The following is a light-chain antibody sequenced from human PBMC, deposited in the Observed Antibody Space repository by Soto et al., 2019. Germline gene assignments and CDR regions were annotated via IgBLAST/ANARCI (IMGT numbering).Light chain of an antibody. Sequence: SYELTQPPSVSVSPGQTARITCSGDALPKQYAYWYQQKPGQAPVLLIYKDNKRPSGIPERFSGSSSGTTVTLTISGVQAEDEADYYCQSADLSGTYWVFGGGTKLTVL. V-gene: IGLV3-25*02. CDR1: ALPKQY. CDR3: QSADLSGTYWV. CDR2: KDN. J-gene: IGLJ3*02.